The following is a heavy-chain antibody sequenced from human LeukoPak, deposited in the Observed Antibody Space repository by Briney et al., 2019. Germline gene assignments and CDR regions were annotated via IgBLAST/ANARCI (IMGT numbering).Heavy chain of an antibody. J-gene: IGHJ6*03. CDR1: GFTFSNAG. V-gene: IGHV3-15*01. Sequence: GGSLRLSCAASGFTFSNAGMSWVRQAPGKGREWVGRIKSKTDGGTTDYAAPVKGRFTISSDDSKNTLYLQMNSLKTEDTAVYYCTTLMADYYYYYMDVWGKGATVTVSS. D-gene: IGHD2-8*01. CDR3: TTLMADYYYYYMDV. CDR2: IKSKTDGGTT.